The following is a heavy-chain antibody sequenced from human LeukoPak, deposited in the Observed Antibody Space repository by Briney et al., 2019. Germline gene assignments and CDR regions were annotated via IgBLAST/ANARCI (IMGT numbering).Heavy chain of an antibody. J-gene: IGHJ3*02. Sequence: GGSLRLSCAASGFTFSSYSMNWVRQAPGKGLEWVSYISSSSSTIFYADSVKGRFTISRDNAKNSLYLQMNSLRDEVTAVYYFARGVTTVNAFDIWGQGTMVTVSS. D-gene: IGHD4-17*01. CDR1: GFTFSSYS. V-gene: IGHV3-48*02. CDR2: ISSSSSTI. CDR3: ARGVTTVNAFDI.